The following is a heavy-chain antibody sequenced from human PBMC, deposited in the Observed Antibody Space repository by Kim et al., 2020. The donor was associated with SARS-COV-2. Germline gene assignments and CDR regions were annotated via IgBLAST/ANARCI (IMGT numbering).Heavy chain of an antibody. J-gene: IGHJ4*02. D-gene: IGHD2-15*01. V-gene: IGHV1-18*01. CDR2: IAPYNGDT. CDR1: GYTFSSYA. Sequence: ASVKVSCKASGYTFSSYAFSWVRQAPGQGLEWMGWIAPYNGDTNYAQKFQGRVTMTTDTSTSTAYMELRSLRSDDTAVYDCARDWRGYSFYWGQGTLVSV. CDR3: ARDWRGYSFY.